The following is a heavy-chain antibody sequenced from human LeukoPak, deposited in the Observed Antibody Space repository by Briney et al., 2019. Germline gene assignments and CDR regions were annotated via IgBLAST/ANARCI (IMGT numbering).Heavy chain of an antibody. V-gene: IGHV3-21*05. CDR2: ISAGSDYI. CDR1: GFMFNGYS. D-gene: IGHD1-26*01. Sequence: GGSLRLSCAASGFMFNGYSLTWVRQAPGKGLEWISYISAGSDYIYYTDSVKGRFTISRDNAKNSLYLQLNSLRVEDTAVYYCARWGLGPSFDYWGRGTLVTVSS. CDR3: ARWGLGPSFDY. J-gene: IGHJ4*02.